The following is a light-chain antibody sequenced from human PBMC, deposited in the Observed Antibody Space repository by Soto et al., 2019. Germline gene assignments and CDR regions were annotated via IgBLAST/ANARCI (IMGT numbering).Light chain of an antibody. V-gene: IGLV2-14*01. CDR1: SSDVGDYNY. CDR3: TSYTTDSTLYV. J-gene: IGLJ1*01. CDR2: EVR. Sequence: QSALTQPASVSGSPGQSITISCTGTSSDVGDYNYVSWYQQHPGKAPKLMIYEVRNRPSGVSNRFSGSKSGNTASLTISGLQAEDEADDYCTSYTTDSTLYVFGTGTKLTVL.